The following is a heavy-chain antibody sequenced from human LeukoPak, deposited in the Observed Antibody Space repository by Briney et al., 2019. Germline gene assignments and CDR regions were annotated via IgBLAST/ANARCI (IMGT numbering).Heavy chain of an antibody. J-gene: IGHJ3*02. Sequence: SETLSLTCTVSGGSISSYYWSWIRQPAGKGLEWIGRIYTSGSTNYNPSLKSRVTMSVDTSKNQFSLKLSSVTAADTAVYYCARGGRWLQLRDAFDIWGQGTIVTVSS. D-gene: IGHD5-12*01. CDR1: GGSISSYY. CDR3: ARGGRWLQLRDAFDI. V-gene: IGHV4-4*07. CDR2: IYTSGST.